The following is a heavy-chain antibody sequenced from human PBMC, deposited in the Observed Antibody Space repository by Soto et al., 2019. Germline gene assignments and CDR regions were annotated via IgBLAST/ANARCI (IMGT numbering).Heavy chain of an antibody. J-gene: IGHJ6*02. CDR2: MSYDGSNE. CDR3: VKGKDIVVVPAASALLNV. CDR1: GFTFSHYA. D-gene: IGHD2-2*01. V-gene: IGHV3-30*18. Sequence: PGGSLRLSCAASGFTFSHYAMHWVRQAPGKGLEWVALMSYDGSNEYYADSVKGRFTISRDNSKNTLYLQMNSLRAEDTAVYYCVKGKDIVVVPAASALLNVWAQGTTVTVTS.